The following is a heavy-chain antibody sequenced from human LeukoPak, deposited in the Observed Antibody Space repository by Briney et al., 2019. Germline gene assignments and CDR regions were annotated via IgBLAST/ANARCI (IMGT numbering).Heavy chain of an antibody. Sequence: TGGSLRLSCAASGFPFSSYAMSWVRQAPGKGLAWVSGISRGGDSRYYADSVRGRFTISRDNAKNTLYLQMNSLRAEDTAVYYCAKASYYYDSSGYSYYFDHWGQGTLVTVSS. J-gene: IGHJ4*02. CDR1: GFPFSSYA. CDR3: AKASYYYDSSGYSYYFDH. D-gene: IGHD3-22*01. CDR2: ISRGGDSR. V-gene: IGHV3-23*01.